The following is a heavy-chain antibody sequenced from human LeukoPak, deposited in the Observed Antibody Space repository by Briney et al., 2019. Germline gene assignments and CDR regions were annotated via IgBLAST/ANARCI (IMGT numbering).Heavy chain of an antibody. Sequence: GGSLRLSWAASGFTFYNYAMTWVRQAPGKGLEWVSSIGGISGSAYYPDSVKGRFTISRDNSKNTVYLQMNSLRAEDTAVYFCAKSAFYDRLYFDSWGQGTLVTVSS. D-gene: IGHD2/OR15-2a*01. CDR2: IGGISGSA. CDR1: GFTFYNYA. J-gene: IGHJ4*02. V-gene: IGHV3-23*01. CDR3: AKSAFYDRLYFDS.